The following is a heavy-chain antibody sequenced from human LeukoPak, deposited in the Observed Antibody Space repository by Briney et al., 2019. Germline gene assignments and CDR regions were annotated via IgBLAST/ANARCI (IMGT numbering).Heavy chain of an antibody. J-gene: IGHJ4*02. Sequence: SETLSLTCTVSGGSISSYYWSWIRQPAGKGLEWIGRIYTSGSTNYNPSLKSRVTISVDTSKNQFSLKLSSVTAADTAVYYCARDAQYYYGSRSYYHFDYWGQGTLVTVSS. CDR3: ARDAQYYYGSRSYYHFDY. CDR2: IYTSGST. CDR1: GGSISSYY. D-gene: IGHD3-10*01. V-gene: IGHV4-4*07.